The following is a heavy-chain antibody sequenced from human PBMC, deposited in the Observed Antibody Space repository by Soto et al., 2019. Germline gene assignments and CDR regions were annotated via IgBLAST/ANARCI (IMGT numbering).Heavy chain of an antibody. CDR1: GGSISSSSY. V-gene: IGHV4-39*07. CDR2: IYSIGST. Sequence: SETLSLSCTVSGGSISSSSYWGWIRQPPGKGLEWVGSIYSIGSTYYNPSLKSRVTISVDTSTNQFSLNLNSATAADSAVYFCARVPPVGRDYYYGMEVWGQGTTVTVSS. J-gene: IGHJ6*02. CDR3: ARVPPVGRDYYYGMEV.